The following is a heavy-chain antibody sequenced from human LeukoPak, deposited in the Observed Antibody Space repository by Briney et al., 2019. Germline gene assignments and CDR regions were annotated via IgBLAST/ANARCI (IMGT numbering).Heavy chain of an antibody. CDR3: ARSGSSYYFDY. V-gene: IGHV4-31*03. J-gene: IGHJ4*02. CDR1: GGSISSGGYY. D-gene: IGHD1-26*01. Sequence: KPSQTLSLTCTVSGGSISSGGYYWRWIRQHPGKGLEWIGYIYYSGSTYYNPSLESRVTISVDTSKNQFSLKLSSVTAADTAVYYCARSGSSYYFDYWGQGTLVTVSS. CDR2: IYYSGST.